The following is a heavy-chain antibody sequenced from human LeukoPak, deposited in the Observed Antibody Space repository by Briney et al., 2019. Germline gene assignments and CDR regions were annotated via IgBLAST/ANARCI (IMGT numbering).Heavy chain of an antibody. Sequence: PGGSLRLSCAASGFTFSDYYMSWIRQTPGKGLEWVPYITSSGSTIYYADSVKGRFTISRDNAKNSLYLQMNSLRAEDTAVYYCARHILSQPTPEYGMDVWGQGTTVTVSS. CDR1: GFTFSDYY. CDR3: ARHILSQPTPEYGMDV. CDR2: ITSSGSTI. V-gene: IGHV3-11*01. D-gene: IGHD6-13*01. J-gene: IGHJ6*02.